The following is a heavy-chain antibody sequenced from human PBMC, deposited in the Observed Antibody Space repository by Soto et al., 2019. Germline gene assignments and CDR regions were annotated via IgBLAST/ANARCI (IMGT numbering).Heavy chain of an antibody. J-gene: IGHJ4*02. V-gene: IGHV1-2*02. CDR1: GYTFTVYY. Sequence: ASVKVSCKASGYTFTVYYMHWVRQAPGQGLEWMGWINPKSGGTMYPQKFQGRVTMTWDTSISTAYMALTRLRSDDTAVYYCARDLAKGGGSAGFDYWGQGTMVTV. CDR2: INPKSGGT. CDR3: ARDLAKGGGSAGFDY. D-gene: IGHD1-26*01.